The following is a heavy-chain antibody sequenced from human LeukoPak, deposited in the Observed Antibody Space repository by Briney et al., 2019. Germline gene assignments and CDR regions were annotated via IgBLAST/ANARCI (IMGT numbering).Heavy chain of an antibody. CDR3: ARDAGGNFDY. CDR1: GGSISSGGYS. Sequence: PSETLSLTCAVSGGSISSGGYSWSWIRQPPGKGLEWIGYIYHSGSTYYNPSLKSRVTISVDRSKNQFSLKLSSVTAADTAVYYCARDAGGNFDYWGQGTLVTVSS. J-gene: IGHJ4*02. V-gene: IGHV4-30-2*01. CDR2: IYHSGST.